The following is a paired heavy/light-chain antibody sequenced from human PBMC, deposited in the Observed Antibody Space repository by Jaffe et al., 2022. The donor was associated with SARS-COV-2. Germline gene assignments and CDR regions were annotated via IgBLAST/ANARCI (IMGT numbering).Light chain of an antibody. V-gene: IGKV1-17*01. J-gene: IGKJ1*01. CDR1: QGITND. CDR3: LQHNTYPWT. CDR2: AAS. Sequence: DIQMTQSPSSLSASVGDRVTITCRASQGITNDLGWYQQEPGKAPRRLISAASSLQSGVPSRFSGSGSGTEFTLTISSLQPEDFASYYCLQHNTYPWTFGQGTKVEIK.
Heavy chain of an antibody. V-gene: IGHV3-33*01. CDR2: IWYDGSNK. D-gene: IGHD3-10*02. CDR1: GFTFSSYD. Sequence: QVQLVESGGGVVQPGRSLRLSCAASGFTFSSYDMHWVRQAPGKGLEWVAVIWYDGSNKYYADSVKGRFTISRDNSKNTLFLQMDSLRAADTAVYYCARGFVVRGIPLDYWGQGTLVTVSS. CDR3: ARGFVVRGIPLDY. J-gene: IGHJ4*02.